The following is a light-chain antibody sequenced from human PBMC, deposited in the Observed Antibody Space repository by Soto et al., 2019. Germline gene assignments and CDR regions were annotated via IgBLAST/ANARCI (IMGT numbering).Light chain of an antibody. CDR1: QSVSSNY. Sequence: ESVLTQSPGTLSLSPGERATLSCRASQSVSSNYLAWYQQKPGQAPRLLIYGASSRATGIPDRFSGSGSGTDFTITISRLEPEDFAVYYCQQYGNAPFTFGPGTKVDIK. V-gene: IGKV3-20*01. CDR3: QQYGNAPFT. J-gene: IGKJ3*01. CDR2: GAS.